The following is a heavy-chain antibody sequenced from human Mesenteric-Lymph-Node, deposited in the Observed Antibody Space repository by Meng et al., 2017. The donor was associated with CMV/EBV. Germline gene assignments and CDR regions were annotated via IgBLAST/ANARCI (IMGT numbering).Heavy chain of an antibody. V-gene: IGHV4-39*07. CDR1: GGSISSSSYY. CDR2: IYYSGST. CDR3: ARDRLSVYYYYGMDV. D-gene: IGHD3-22*01. J-gene: IGHJ6*02. Sequence: ESLKISCTVSGGSISSSSYYWGWIRQPPGKGLEWIGSIYYSGSTYYNPSLKSRVTISVDTSKNQFSLKLSSVTAADTAVYYCARDRLSVYYYYGMDVWGQGTTVTVSS.